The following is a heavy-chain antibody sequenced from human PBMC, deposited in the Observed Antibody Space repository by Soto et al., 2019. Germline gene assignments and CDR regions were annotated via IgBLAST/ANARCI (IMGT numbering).Heavy chain of an antibody. J-gene: IGHJ5*02. Sequence: QVQLVESGGGVVQPGRSLRLSCAGSGFTFSTYGMHWVRQAPGKGLEWVAVISYDGGNKYYADSVKGRCTISRDNYKNTLYLQMNSMRSEATAVYYCAKNLHRTVWRALLDPWGQGTLVTVSS. CDR3: AKNLHRTVWRALLDP. CDR2: ISYDGGNK. D-gene: IGHD1-1*01. CDR1: GFTFSTYG. V-gene: IGHV3-30*18.